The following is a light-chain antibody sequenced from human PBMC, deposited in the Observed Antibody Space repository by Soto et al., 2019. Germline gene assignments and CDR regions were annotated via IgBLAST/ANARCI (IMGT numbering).Light chain of an antibody. CDR2: KAS. CDR1: QTISSW. J-gene: IGKJ1*01. CDR3: QQYNSYPWT. Sequence: DIEMTQSPSTLSASVGDRVTITCRASQTISSWLAWYQQKPGKAPKLLIYKASSLEGGVSSRFSGSGSGTEFTLTISSLQSEDFATYYCQQYNSYPWTFGQGTRVEIK. V-gene: IGKV1-5*03.